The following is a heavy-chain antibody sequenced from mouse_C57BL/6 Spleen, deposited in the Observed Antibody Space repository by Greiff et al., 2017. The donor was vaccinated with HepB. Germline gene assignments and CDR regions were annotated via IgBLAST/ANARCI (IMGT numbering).Heavy chain of an antibody. V-gene: IGHV5-16*01. J-gene: IGHJ1*03. Sequence: EVQRVESEGGLVQPGSSMKLSCTASGFTFSDYYMAWVRQVPEKGLEWVANINYDGSSTYYLDSLKSRFIISRDNAKNILYLQMSSLTSEDTATYYCARFDGNWYFDVWGTGTTVTVSS. CDR2: INYDGSST. CDR3: ARFDGNWYFDV. CDR1: GFTFSDYY. D-gene: IGHD2-3*01.